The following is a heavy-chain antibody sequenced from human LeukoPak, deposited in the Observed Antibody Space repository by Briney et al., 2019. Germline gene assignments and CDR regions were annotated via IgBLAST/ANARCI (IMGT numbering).Heavy chain of an antibody. CDR2: ISGGGGTTYYA. J-gene: IGHJ4*02. CDR1: GFTFSSYA. V-gene: IGHV3-23*01. D-gene: IGHD3-9*01. CDR3: AKFYDILTGYFDY. Sequence: GGSLRLSCAASGFTFSSYAMSWVRQSPGKGLEWVSAISGGGGTTYYAYYADSVKGRFTISRDNSKNTLYLQMNSLRAEDTAVYYCAKFYDILTGYFDYWGQGTLVTVSS.